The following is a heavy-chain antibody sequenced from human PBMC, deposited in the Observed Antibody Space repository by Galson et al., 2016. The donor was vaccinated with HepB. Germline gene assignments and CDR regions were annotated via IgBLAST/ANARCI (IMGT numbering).Heavy chain of an antibody. J-gene: IGHJ4*02. Sequence: SLRLSCAASGFNFSTYAMHWVRQAPGKGLEWVSVIWYDGSDEKYGDSVKGRFTASRDNSKNTLYLQMDSLRAEDTAVDYCARAHCSSTGCRTNLDYWGQGTLVIVSS. D-gene: IGHD2-2*01. CDR2: IWYDGSDE. V-gene: IGHV3-33*01. CDR1: GFNFSTYA. CDR3: ARAHCSSTGCRTNLDY.